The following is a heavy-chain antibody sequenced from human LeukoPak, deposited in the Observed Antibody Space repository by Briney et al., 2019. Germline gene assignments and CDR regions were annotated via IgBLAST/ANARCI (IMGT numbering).Heavy chain of an antibody. CDR1: GGTFNSYA. V-gene: IGHV1-69*05. CDR2: IIPRLGTT. J-gene: IGHJ4*02. CDR3: AADGTD. Sequence: GASVKLSCTASGGTFNSYAINWVRQAPGQGLEWMGGIIPRLGTTKYIEKFQGRITITTDESTTTAYMELTSLRSEDTAVYYCAADGTDWGQGTLVTVSS.